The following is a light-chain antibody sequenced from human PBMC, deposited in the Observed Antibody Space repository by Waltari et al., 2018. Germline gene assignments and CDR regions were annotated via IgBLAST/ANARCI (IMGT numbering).Light chain of an antibody. J-gene: IGKJ1*01. CDR3: QQESDWKT. V-gene: IGKV3D-15*01. Sequence: DTVMTQSPATLSLSPGERDTLSCRASQSLSSKLAWYQQKPGQAPRLLIYGTSSRATGIPDRFSGSGSGTEFTLTISRLEAEDVGIYYCQQESDWKTFGQGTKVEF. CDR1: QSLSSK. CDR2: GTS.